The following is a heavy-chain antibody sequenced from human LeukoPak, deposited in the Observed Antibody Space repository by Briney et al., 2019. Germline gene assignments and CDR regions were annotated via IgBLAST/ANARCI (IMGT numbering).Heavy chain of an antibody. CDR1: GFTFTSSA. CDR2: IVVGSGNA. Sequence: AASVKVSCKASGFTFTSSAVQWVRQARGQRLEWIGWIVVGSGNANYAQKFQERVTISRDMSTSTAYMELSSLRSEDTAVYYCAASPLYDSSGYFPPPPLDYWGQGTLVTVSS. J-gene: IGHJ4*02. CDR3: AASPLYDSSGYFPPPPLDY. V-gene: IGHV1-58*01. D-gene: IGHD3-22*01.